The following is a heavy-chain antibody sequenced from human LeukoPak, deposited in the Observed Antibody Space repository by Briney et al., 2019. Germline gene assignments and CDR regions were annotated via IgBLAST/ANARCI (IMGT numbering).Heavy chain of an antibody. CDR1: EFTFNSYG. J-gene: IGHJ4*02. D-gene: IGHD2-15*01. V-gene: IGHV3-30*02. CDR3: AKDRLGSCNAGSCYCCDY. Sequence: GGSLRLSCTASEFTFNSYGMHWVRQAPGKGLEWVAFIRFDGSDEHYADSVKGRFTISRDNSENTLYLQMNSLRAEDTAVYYCAKDRLGSCNAGSCYCCDYWGRGALVTVSS. CDR2: IRFDGSDE.